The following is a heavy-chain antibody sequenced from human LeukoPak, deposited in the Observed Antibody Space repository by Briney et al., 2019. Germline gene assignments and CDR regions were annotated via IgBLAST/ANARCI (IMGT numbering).Heavy chain of an antibody. CDR3: ARDPTTVTTTYFDY. CDR2: IKQDGSEK. J-gene: IGHJ4*02. V-gene: IGHV3-7*01. Sequence: GGSLRLSCAASGFTFSSYWMSWVRQAPGKGLEWVANIKQDGSEKYYVDSVKGRFTISRDNAKNSLYLQMNSLRAEDTAVYYCARDPTTVTTTYFDYWGQGTLVTVSS. D-gene: IGHD4-17*01. CDR1: GFTFSSYW.